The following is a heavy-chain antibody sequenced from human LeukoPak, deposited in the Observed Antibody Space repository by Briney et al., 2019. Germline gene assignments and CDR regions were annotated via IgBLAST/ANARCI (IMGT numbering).Heavy chain of an antibody. CDR2: IDYSGST. J-gene: IGHJ4*02. CDR3: ARGTVDTGMDSLFDY. V-gene: IGHV4-31*03. D-gene: IGHD5-18*01. Sequence: SETLSLTCTVSGGSISSGDYYWSWIRQHPGKGLERIGYIDYSGSTYYNPSLKSRVTISVGTSKNQFSLRLSSATVADTAVYYCARGTVDTGMDSLFDYWGQGTLVTVSP. CDR1: GGSISSGDYY.